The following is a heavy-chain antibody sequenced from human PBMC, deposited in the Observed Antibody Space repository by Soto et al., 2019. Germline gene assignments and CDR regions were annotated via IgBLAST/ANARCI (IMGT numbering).Heavy chain of an antibody. CDR1: GFTFTSSA. Sequence: SVKVSCKASGFTFTSSAVQWVRQARGQRLEWIGWIVVGSGNTNYAQKFQERVTITRDMSTSTAYMELSSLRAEDTAVYYCAREGFRGVMSYYGMDVWGQGTTVTVSS. J-gene: IGHJ6*02. CDR3: AREGFRGVMSYYGMDV. D-gene: IGHD3-16*01. V-gene: IGHV1-58*01. CDR2: IVVGSGNT.